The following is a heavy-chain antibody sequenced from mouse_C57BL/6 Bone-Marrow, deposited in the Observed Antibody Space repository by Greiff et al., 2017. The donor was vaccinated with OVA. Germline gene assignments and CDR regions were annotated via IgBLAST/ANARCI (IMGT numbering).Heavy chain of an antibody. J-gene: IGHJ4*01. CDR1: GFSLTSSG. CDR2: IWGGGST. CDR3: AERGNYCAMDC. V-gene: IGHV2-9*01. D-gene: IGHD2-1*01. Sequence: VQLVESGPGLVAPSQSLSITCTVSGFSLTSSGLDWVRQPLGKGLEWLGAIWGGGSTNYNSALMSRLSVSKDKSKGQVFLKMISLQTDDTAMCYCAERGNYCAMDCWGQGTSVTVSS.